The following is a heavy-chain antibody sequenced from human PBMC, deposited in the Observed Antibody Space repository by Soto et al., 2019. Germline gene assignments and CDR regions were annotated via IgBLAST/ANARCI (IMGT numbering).Heavy chain of an antibody. CDR2: IYYSGST. J-gene: IGHJ6*02. Sequence: SETLSLTCTVSGGSISSGGYYWSWIRQHPGKGLEWIGYIYYSGSTYYNPSLKSRVTISVDTSKNQFSLKLSSVTAADTAVYYCASRKISMVRGVIIEGTYGMDVWGQGTTVTVSS. CDR3: ASRKISMVRGVIIEGTYGMDV. V-gene: IGHV4-31*03. CDR1: GGSISSGGYY. D-gene: IGHD3-10*01.